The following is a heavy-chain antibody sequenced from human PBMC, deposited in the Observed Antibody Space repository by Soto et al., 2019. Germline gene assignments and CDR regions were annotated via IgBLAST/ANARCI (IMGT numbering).Heavy chain of an antibody. J-gene: IGHJ6*02. CDR1: GFTFSSPA. V-gene: IGHV3-30-3*01. D-gene: IGHD5-12*01. CDR2: ISYDGSNK. Sequence: QVQLVESGGGVVQPGRSLRLSCVASGFTFSSPAMHWVRQAPGKGLEWVILISYDGSNKYYADSVKGRFTISRDNSKNTLYLQMNSLRAEDTAVYYCARDRLGGYTYSMDVWGQGTTVTVSS. CDR3: ARDRLGGYTYSMDV.